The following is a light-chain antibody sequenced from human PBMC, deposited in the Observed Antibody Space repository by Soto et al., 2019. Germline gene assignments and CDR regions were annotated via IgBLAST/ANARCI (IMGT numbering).Light chain of an antibody. CDR1: SSDVGSYTL. J-gene: IGLJ1*01. CDR2: EIS. CDR3: CSYSRRTTFV. V-gene: IGLV2-23*02. Sequence: QSVLAQPASVSGSPGQSITISCTGTSSDVGSYTLVSWYQQHPGKAPKLMIYEISKRPSGVSDRFSGSRSGNTASLTVSGLQAEDEADYYCCSYSRRTTFVFGTGTKVTVL.